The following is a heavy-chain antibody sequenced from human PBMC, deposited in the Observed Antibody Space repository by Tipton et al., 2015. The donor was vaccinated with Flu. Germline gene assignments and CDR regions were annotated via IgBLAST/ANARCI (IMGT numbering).Heavy chain of an antibody. J-gene: IGHJ6*02. CDR3: AKEEGYCSSTSCQITYYYYGMDV. Sequence: GSLRLSCAASGFTFSSYGMHWVRQAPGEGLEWVAFIRYDGSNKYYADSVKGRFTISRDNSKNTLYLQMNSLRAEDTAVYYCAKEEGYCSSTSCQITYYYYGMDVLGQGTTVTVSS. CDR2: IRYDGSNK. D-gene: IGHD2-2*01. V-gene: IGHV3-30*02. CDR1: GFTFSSYG.